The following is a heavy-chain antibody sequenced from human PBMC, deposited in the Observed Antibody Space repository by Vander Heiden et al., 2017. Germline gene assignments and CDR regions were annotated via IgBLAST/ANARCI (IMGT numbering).Heavy chain of an antibody. CDR3: ARDTAMVGTFDY. CDR2: IYSGGNT. D-gene: IGHD5-18*01. V-gene: IGHV3-53*01. Sequence: EVQLVESGGGLIQPGGSLRLSCAASGFPVSSNYMSWVRQAPGKGLEWVSVIYSGGNTYYADSVKGRFTISRDNSKNTLYLQMNSLRAEDTAVYYCARDTAMVGTFDYWGQGTLVTVSS. J-gene: IGHJ4*02. CDR1: GFPVSSNY.